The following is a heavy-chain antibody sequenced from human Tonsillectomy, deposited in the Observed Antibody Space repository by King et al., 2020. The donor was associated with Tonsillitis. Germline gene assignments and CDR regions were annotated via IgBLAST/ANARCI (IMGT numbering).Heavy chain of an antibody. J-gene: IGHJ4*02. D-gene: IGHD3-16*01. V-gene: IGHV3-21*01. CDR1: GFTFSSYS. Sequence: DVQLVESGGGLVKPGGSLRLSCAASGFTFSSYSMNWVRQAPGKGLEWVSSISGIATSIYYANSVKGRFTISRDNAKNSLYLQMNSLRAEDTAVYYCAREEGEGFDYWGQGTLVAVSS. CDR3: AREEGEGFDY. CDR2: ISGIATSI.